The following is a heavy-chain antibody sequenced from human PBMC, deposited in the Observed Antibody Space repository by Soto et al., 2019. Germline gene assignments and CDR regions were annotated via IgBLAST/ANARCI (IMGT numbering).Heavy chain of an antibody. CDR2: SGNKANSDTT. Sequence: RRLSCAASGSTLSDHYVDWVRQAPGKGLEWVGRSGNKANSDTTEYGSSVKGRFTISRDDSKNSMYLQMNSLKTEDTAVYYCTRGYSGIDIYAFDIWGQGTLVTV. J-gene: IGHJ3*02. D-gene: IGHD1-26*01. CDR1: GSTLSDHY. CDR3: TRGYSGIDIYAFDI. V-gene: IGHV3-72*01.